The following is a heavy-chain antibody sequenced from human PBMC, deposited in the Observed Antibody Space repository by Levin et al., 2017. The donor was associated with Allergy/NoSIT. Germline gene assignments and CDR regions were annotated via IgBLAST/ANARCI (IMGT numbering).Heavy chain of an antibody. CDR1: GFTFSSYG. V-gene: IGHV3-30*03. J-gene: IGHJ3*02. Sequence: TGGSLRLSCAASGFTFSSYGMHWVRQAPGKGLEWVAVISYDGSNKYYADSVKGRFTISRDNSKNTLYLQMNSLRAEDTAVYYCWGVRGVRTTNAFDIWGQGTMVTVSS. CDR3: WGVRGVRTTNAFDI. D-gene: IGHD3-10*01. CDR2: ISYDGSNK.